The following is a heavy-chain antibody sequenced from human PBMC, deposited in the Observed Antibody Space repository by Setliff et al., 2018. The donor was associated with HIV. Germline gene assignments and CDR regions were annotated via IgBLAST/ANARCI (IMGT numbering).Heavy chain of an antibody. D-gene: IGHD3-10*01. CDR1: GYTFTSYA. CDR2: INGGNGDT. CDR3: ARDSLPYYYGSGTDSFDI. Sequence: GASVKVSCKASGYTFTSYAINWVRQAPGQSLEWMAWINGGNGDTKYSQKFQGRVTVTGDTSAITAYMELSDLRSEDTAAHYCARDSLPYYYGSGTDSFDIWGQGTMVTVSS. J-gene: IGHJ3*02. V-gene: IGHV1-3*01.